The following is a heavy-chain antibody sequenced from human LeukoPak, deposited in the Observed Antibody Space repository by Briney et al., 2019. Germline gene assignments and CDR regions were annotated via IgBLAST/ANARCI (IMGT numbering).Heavy chain of an antibody. CDR3: AREWSNIVVVPAANHGMDV. CDR1: GFTFTTYW. V-gene: IGHV3-7*03. CDR2: IKQDGSED. Sequence: GGSLRLSCEASGFTFTTYWMTWVRQAPGKGLEWVASIKQDGSEDFYVDSVKGRFTISRDNAKNSLYLQMNSLRAEDTAVYYCAREWSNIVVVPAANHGMDVWGQGTTVTVSS. J-gene: IGHJ6*02. D-gene: IGHD2-2*01.